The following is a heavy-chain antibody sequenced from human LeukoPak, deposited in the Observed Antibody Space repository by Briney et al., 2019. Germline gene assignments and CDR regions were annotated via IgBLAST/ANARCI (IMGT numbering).Heavy chain of an antibody. V-gene: IGHV3-48*01. CDR3: ARARYYYDSSGLAFDI. CDR2: ISSSSSTI. J-gene: IGHJ3*02. CDR1: GFTFSSYS. Sequence: GGSLRLSCAASGFTFSSYSMNWVRQAPGKGLEWVSYISSSSSTIYYADSVKGRFTISRDNAKNSLYLQMNSLRAEDTAVYYCARARYYYDSSGLAFDIWGQGTMVTVSS. D-gene: IGHD3-22*01.